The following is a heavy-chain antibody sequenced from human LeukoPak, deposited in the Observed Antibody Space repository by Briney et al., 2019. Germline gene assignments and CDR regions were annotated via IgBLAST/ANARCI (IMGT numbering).Heavy chain of an antibody. Sequence: GGSLRLSCAASGFTFSSYWMSWVRQAPGKGLEWVANLNQDGSEKYYVDSVKGRFTISRDNAQNSLYLQMNSLRAEDTAVYYCARAYYGGYSDYWGQGTLVTVSS. CDR1: GFTFSSYW. J-gene: IGHJ4*02. D-gene: IGHD2-21*01. V-gene: IGHV3-7*01. CDR2: LNQDGSEK. CDR3: ARAYYGGYSDY.